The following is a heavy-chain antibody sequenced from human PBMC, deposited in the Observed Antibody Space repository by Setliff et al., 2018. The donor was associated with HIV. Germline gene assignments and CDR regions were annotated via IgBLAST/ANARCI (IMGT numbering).Heavy chain of an antibody. CDR3: AREQVGFGPPRGMDV. D-gene: IGHD3-10*01. CDR2: INAGNGDT. V-gene: IGHV1-3*01. Sequence: ASVKVSCKASGYTFSAYAIHWVRQAPGQRLEWMGWINAGNGDTKYSQKFQSRVTIIRDTSASTAYMELSSLRSEDTAVYYCAREQVGFGPPRGMDVWGQGTTVTVS. J-gene: IGHJ6*02. CDR1: GYTFSAYA.